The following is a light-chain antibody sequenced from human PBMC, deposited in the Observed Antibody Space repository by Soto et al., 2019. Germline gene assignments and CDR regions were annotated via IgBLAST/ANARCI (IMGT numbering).Light chain of an antibody. Sequence: QSVLTQPASVSGSPGQSISISCTGTSSDIGGSKYVSWYQQHPGTAPKLLIYEVTYRPSGVSDRFSGSKSGNTASLTVSGLQAEDEADYYCSSYSSSATLYVFGTGTKVTVL. V-gene: IGLV2-14*01. J-gene: IGLJ1*01. CDR3: SSYSSSATLYV. CDR2: EVT. CDR1: SSDIGGSKY.